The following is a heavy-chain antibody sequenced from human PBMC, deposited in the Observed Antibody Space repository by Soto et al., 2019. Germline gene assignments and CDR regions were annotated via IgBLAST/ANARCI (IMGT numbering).Heavy chain of an antibody. CDR1: GGPFSSYA. Sequence: SGKVCFKACGGPFSSYAISLVRQAPGQGLEWMGGIIPSFGTANYAQKFHGRVTITADESTSTAYMELSSLRSEDTAVYYCARGLVNWFDPWGQGTLVTVSS. V-gene: IGHV1-69*13. J-gene: IGHJ5*02. CDR2: IIPSFGTA. CDR3: ARGLVNWFDP.